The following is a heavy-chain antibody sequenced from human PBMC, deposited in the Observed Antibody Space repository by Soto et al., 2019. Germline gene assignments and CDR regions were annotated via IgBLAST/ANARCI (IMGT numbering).Heavy chain of an antibody. D-gene: IGHD5-12*01. CDR3: ARAGGPVGYGKYVGTYYFDY. Sequence: QFQLVQSGAAVKKPGASVRVSCKTSGYTFTAYYVHWVRQAPGQGLEWMGWINPNSGDTHHVQQFQGRVTMTRDTSISTAYMDLLRLRSDDAAVYYCARAGGPVGYGKYVGTYYFDYWGQGTLLTVPS. CDR1: GYTFTAYY. V-gene: IGHV1-2*02. CDR2: INPNSGDT. J-gene: IGHJ4*02.